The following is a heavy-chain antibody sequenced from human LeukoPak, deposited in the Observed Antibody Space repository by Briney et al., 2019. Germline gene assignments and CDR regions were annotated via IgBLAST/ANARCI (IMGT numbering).Heavy chain of an antibody. V-gene: IGHV3-66*01. CDR2: IYTVGTT. CDR1: GFTVSSNY. CDR3: AGYGGTYPYYMDV. Sequence: GGSLRLSCAASGFTVSSNYMSWVRQAPGKGLEWVSVIYTVGTTHYADSVKGRCTISRDTSTNTVYLQLNSLRAEDTATYYCAGYGGTYPYYMDVWGKGTTVTLSS. D-gene: IGHD1-26*01. J-gene: IGHJ6*03.